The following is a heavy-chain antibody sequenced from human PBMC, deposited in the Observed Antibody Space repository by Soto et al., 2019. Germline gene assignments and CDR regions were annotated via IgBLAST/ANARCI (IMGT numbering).Heavy chain of an antibody. V-gene: IGHV4-39*01. D-gene: IGHD3-3*01. CDR2: IYYSGST. Sequence: SETLSLTCTVSGGSISISSYYWGCIRQPPGKGLEWIGSIYYSGSTYYNPSLKSRVTISVDTSKNQFSLKLSSVTAADTAVYYCARSSYDFWSGYYPSPNNWFVPWGQGTLVTVS. CDR3: ARSSYDFWSGYYPSPNNWFVP. J-gene: IGHJ5*02. CDR1: GGSISISSYY.